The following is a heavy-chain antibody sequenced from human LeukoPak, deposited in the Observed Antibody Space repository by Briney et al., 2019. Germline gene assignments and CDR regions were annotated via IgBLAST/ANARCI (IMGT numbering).Heavy chain of an antibody. CDR1: GFTFSSYS. J-gene: IGHJ4*02. V-gene: IGHV3-21*01. Sequence: GGSLRLSCAASGFTFSSYSMNWIRQAPGKGLEWVSSISSSTSYIYYADSVKGRFTISKDNAKNSLYLQMNSLRAEDTAVYFCASQYTSSRIFDDWGQGTLVTVSS. CDR3: ASQYTSSRIFDD. D-gene: IGHD6-13*01. CDR2: ISSSTSYI.